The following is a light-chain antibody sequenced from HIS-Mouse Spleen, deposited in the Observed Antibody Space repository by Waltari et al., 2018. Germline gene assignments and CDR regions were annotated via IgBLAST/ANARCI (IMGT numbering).Light chain of an antibody. CDR2: EDS. CDR1: ALPTKY. J-gene: IGLJ2*01. Sequence: SYELTQPPSVSVSLGQTARITCPGDALPTKYAYLYQQKSGQAPVLVIYEDSKRPSGIPERFSGSSSGTMATLTISGAQVEDEADYYCYSTDSSGNHRVFGGGTKLTVL. CDR3: YSTDSSGNHRV. V-gene: IGLV3-10*01.